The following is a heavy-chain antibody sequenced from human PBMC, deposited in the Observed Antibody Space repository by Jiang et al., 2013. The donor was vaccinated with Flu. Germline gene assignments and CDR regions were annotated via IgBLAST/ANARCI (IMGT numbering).Heavy chain of an antibody. CDR2: INPSDGTT. CDR1: GYTFITYY. CDR3: ARGLDSSSAASGFDY. D-gene: IGHD6-6*01. V-gene: IGHV1-46*01. Sequence: ASGYTFITYYIHWVRQAPRQGLEWMGIINPSDGTTTYAQKFQGRVTLTRDMSTSTVYMEVSTLRSDDTAVYYCARGLDSSSAASGFDYWGQGTLVTVSS. J-gene: IGHJ4*02.